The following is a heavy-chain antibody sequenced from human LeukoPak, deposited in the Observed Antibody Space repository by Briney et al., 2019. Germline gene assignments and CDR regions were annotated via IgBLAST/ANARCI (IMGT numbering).Heavy chain of an antibody. CDR2: IYSGGST. Sequence: GGSLRLSCAAPGFTVSSNDMSWVRQAPGKGLECISVIYSGGSTDYADSVKGRLTISRDNSKNTLYLQMNSLGAEDTAVYYCARVVDHDYGDYYLDYWGQGTLVTVSS. J-gene: IGHJ4*02. CDR1: GFTVSSND. V-gene: IGHV3-53*01. D-gene: IGHD4-17*01. CDR3: ARVVDHDYGDYYLDY.